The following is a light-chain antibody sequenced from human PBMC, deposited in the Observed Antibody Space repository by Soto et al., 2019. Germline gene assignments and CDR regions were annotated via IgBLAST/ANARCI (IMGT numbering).Light chain of an antibody. CDR2: GAS. CDR3: QQYNDWPRT. CDR1: QSVSSN. Sequence: VMTQSPVTLSVSPGERATLSCRASQSVSSNLAWYQQKPGQAPRLLIYGASTRATGIPARFSGSGSGTEFTLIISSLQSEDFAVYYCQQYNDWPRTFGQGTKVDIK. V-gene: IGKV3-15*01. J-gene: IGKJ1*01.